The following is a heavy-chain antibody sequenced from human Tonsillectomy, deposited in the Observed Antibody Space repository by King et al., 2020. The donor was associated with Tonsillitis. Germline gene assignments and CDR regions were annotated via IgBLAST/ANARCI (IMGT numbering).Heavy chain of an antibody. CDR2: IVKSSTYI. Sequence: VQLVESGGGLVKPGGSLSLSCAASGFTFSTYTMNWFRQAPGKGLDWFSFIVKSSTYIYSADSVKGRFTISRDNAENSMYLQMNSLRADDTAVYYCARDGDWFDLWGQGTLVTVSS. D-gene: IGHD3-16*01. V-gene: IGHV3-21*01. J-gene: IGHJ5*02. CDR3: ARDGDWFDL. CDR1: GFTFSTYT.